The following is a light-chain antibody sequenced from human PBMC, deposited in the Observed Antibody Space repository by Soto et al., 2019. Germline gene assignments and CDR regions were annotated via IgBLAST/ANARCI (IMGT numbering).Light chain of an antibody. CDR2: GAS. CDR3: QQYGTSPPTYT. V-gene: IGKV3-20*01. CDR1: QSVSSNY. J-gene: IGKJ2*01. Sequence: EIVLTQSPGTLSLSPGERATLSCRASQSVSSNYLAWYQQKPGQAPSLLIYGASNRATGIPDRFSGSGSGTDFTLTISRLEPEAFAVYYCQQYGTSPPTYTFGQGTKLEIK.